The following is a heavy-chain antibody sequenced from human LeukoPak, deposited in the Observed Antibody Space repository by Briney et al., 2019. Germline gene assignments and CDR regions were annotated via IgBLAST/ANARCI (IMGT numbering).Heavy chain of an antibody. V-gene: IGHV3-48*03. CDR3: AGPGGSYSSGYLY. CDR1: GFTFSSYG. J-gene: IGHJ4*02. CDR2: ISSSGSTI. Sequence: GGSLRLSCAASGFTFSSYGMNWVRQAPGKGLERVSYISSSGSTIYYADSVKGRFTISRDNAKNSLYLQMNSLRAEDTAVYYCAGPGGSYSSGYLYWGQGTLVTVSS. D-gene: IGHD3-22*01.